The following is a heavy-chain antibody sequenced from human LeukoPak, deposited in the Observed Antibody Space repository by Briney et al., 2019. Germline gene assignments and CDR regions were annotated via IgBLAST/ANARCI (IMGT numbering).Heavy chain of an antibody. CDR1: GGSITSTNL. Sequence: SETLSLTCAVSGGSITSTNLWNWVRQPPGKGLEWIGEIYHSGSTNYNPSLKSRVTISVDKSKNQFSLKLSSVTAADTAVYYCARVPPGVEDSSGYLDYWGQGTLVTVSS. V-gene: IGHV4-4*02. CDR3: ARVPPGVEDSSGYLDY. D-gene: IGHD3-22*01. J-gene: IGHJ4*02. CDR2: IYHSGST.